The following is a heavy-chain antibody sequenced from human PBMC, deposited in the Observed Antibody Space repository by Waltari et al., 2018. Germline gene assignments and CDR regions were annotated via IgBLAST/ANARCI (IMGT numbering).Heavy chain of an antibody. CDR3: ARTGTMIVAGAFDI. Sequence: QVQLQESGPGLVKPSQTLSLTSTVSGGSISSGGYYWSWIRQHPGKGLEWIGYIYYSGSTYYNPSLKSRVTISVDTSKNQFSLKLSSVTAADTAVYYCARTGTMIVAGAFDIWGQGTMVTVSS. J-gene: IGHJ3*02. CDR1: GGSISSGGYY. V-gene: IGHV4-31*03. CDR2: IYYSGST. D-gene: IGHD3-22*01.